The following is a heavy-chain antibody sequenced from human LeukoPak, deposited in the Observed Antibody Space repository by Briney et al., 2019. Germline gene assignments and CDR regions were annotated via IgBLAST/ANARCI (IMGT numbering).Heavy chain of an antibody. D-gene: IGHD6-19*01. Sequence: ASVKVSCKASGYTFTSYGISWVRQAPGQGLEWMGWISAYNGNTNYAQKLQGRVTMTTDTSTSTAYMELRSLRSDDTAVYYCARQKEQWLASSLDYWGQGTLVTVSS. CDR2: ISAYNGNT. J-gene: IGHJ4*02. CDR1: GYTFTSYG. V-gene: IGHV1-18*01. CDR3: ARQKEQWLASSLDY.